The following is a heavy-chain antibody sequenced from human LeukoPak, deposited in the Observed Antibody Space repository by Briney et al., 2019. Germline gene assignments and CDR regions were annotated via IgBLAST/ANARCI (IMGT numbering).Heavy chain of an antibody. CDR3: ARESIAAAGIIDY. CDR2: ISSSSSYI. D-gene: IGHD6-13*01. J-gene: IGHJ4*02. CDR1: GFTFSSYS. V-gene: IGHV3-21*01. Sequence: GGSLRLSCAASGFTFSSYSMNLVRQAPGKGLEWVSSISSSSSYIYYADSVKGRFTISRDNAKNSLYLQMNSLRAEDTAVYYCARESIAAAGIIDYWGQGTLVTVSS.